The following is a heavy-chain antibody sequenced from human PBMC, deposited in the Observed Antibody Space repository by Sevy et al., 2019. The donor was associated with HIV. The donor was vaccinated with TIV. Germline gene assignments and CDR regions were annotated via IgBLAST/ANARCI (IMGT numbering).Heavy chain of an antibody. J-gene: IGHJ6*02. D-gene: IGHD2-2*01. Sequence: GGSLRLSCAASGFTFSNAWMSWVRQAPGKGLEWVGRIKSKTDGGTTDYAAPVKGRFTISRDDSKNTLYLQMNSLKTQDTAVYYCTTAKPPGDVVVVPAAITTDYYYGMDVWGQGTTVTVSS. CDR3: TTAKPPGDVVVVPAAITTDYYYGMDV. CDR1: GFTFSNAW. V-gene: IGHV3-15*01. CDR2: IKSKTDGGTT.